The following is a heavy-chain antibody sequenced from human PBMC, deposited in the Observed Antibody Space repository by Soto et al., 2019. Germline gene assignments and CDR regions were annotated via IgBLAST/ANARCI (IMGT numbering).Heavy chain of an antibody. Sequence: SVKVSCKASGGTFSSYAISWVRQAPGQGLEWMGGIIPIFGTANYAQKFQGRVTITADESTSTAYMELSSLRSEDTAVYYCAREGVRDNWKTHGYDHGMDVWCQGTTVTVSS. CDR2: IIPIFGTA. V-gene: IGHV1-69*13. D-gene: IGHD1-20*01. J-gene: IGHJ6*02. CDR1: GGTFSSYA. CDR3: AREGVRDNWKTHGYDHGMDV.